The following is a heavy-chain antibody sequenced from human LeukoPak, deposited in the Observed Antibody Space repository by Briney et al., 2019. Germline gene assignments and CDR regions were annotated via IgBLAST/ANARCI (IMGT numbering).Heavy chain of an antibody. J-gene: IGHJ4*02. Sequence: SVKVSCKASGGTFSSYAISWVRQAPGQGLEWMGGIIPIFGTANYAQKLQGRVTMTTDTSTSTAYMELRSLRSDDTAVYYCARDNGYYYGSGSYCDYWGQGTLVTVSS. CDR3: ARDNGYYYGSGSYCDY. D-gene: IGHD3-10*01. CDR2: IIPIFGTA. V-gene: IGHV1-69*05. CDR1: GGTFSSYA.